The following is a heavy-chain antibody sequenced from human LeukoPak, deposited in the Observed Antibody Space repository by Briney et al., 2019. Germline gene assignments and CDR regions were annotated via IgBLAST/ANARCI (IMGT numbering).Heavy chain of an antibody. CDR2: IYYSGST. CDR3: ARAGQTAAAGLYYYYYMDV. Sequence: SETLSLTCTVSGGSISSYYWSWIRQPPGKGLEWIGYIYYSGSTNYNPSLKSRVTISVDTSKNQFSLKLSSATAADTAVYYCARAGQTAAAGLYYYYYMDVWGKGTTVTVSS. V-gene: IGHV4-59*01. CDR1: GGSISSYY. J-gene: IGHJ6*03. D-gene: IGHD6-13*01.